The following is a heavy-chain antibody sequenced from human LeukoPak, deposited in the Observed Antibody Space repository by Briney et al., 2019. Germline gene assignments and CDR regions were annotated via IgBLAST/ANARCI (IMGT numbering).Heavy chain of an antibody. J-gene: IGHJ4*02. CDR2: IYYSGST. Sequence: KSSETLSLTCTVSGGSISSSSYYWGWIRQPPGKGLEWIGSIYYSGSTYYNPSLKSRVTISVDTSKNQFSLKLSSVTAADTAVYYCASAYYDILTGYYTPLVHYFDYWGQGTLVTVSS. CDR3: ASAYYDILTGYYTPLVHYFDY. V-gene: IGHV4-39*07. D-gene: IGHD3-9*01. CDR1: GGSISSSSYY.